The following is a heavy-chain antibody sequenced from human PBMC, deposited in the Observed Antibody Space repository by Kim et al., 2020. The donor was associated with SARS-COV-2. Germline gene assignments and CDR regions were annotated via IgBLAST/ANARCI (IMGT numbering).Heavy chain of an antibody. Sequence: GGSLRLSCAASGFTFSTSAMNWVRQAPGEGLVWVSSITDSGTTTYYADSVRGRFTVSRDNSKSTLYLLMNSLRVDDTALYYCAKDIRGGGNFGWFDAWGQGTLVSVSS. D-gene: IGHD1-26*01. CDR1: GFTFSTSA. V-gene: IGHV3-23*01. CDR3: AKDIRGGGNFGWFDA. CDR2: ITDSGTTT. J-gene: IGHJ5*02.